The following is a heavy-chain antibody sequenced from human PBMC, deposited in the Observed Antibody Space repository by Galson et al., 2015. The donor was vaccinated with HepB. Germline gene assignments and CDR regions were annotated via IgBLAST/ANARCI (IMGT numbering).Heavy chain of an antibody. CDR2: IIPIFGIA. D-gene: IGHD3-22*01. CDR3: ARAQTYDSSGYYPYYYYYYGMDV. CDR1: GGTFSSYA. V-gene: IGHV1-69*13. J-gene: IGHJ6*02. Sequence: SVKVSCKASGGTFSSYAISWVRQAPGQGLEWMGGIIPIFGIANYAQKFQGRVTITADESTSTAYMELSSLRSEDTAVYYCARAQTYDSSGYYPYYYYYYGMDVWGQGTTVTVSS.